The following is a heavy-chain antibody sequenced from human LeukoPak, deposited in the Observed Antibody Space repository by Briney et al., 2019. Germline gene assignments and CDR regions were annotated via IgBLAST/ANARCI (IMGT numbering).Heavy chain of an antibody. CDR2: IRSKANRYAT. D-gene: IGHD3-3*01. V-gene: IGHV3-73*01. J-gene: IGHJ4*02. CDR3: TRQDYDFWSGGNDY. CDR1: GVPFSGSA. Sequence: GSLRLSCAASGVPFSGSAIHWGRQGSGKGPEGGGRIRSKANRYATAYAASVKGRFTISRDDPKNTAYLQMNSLKTEDTAVYYCTRQDYDFWSGGNDYWGQGTLVTVSS.